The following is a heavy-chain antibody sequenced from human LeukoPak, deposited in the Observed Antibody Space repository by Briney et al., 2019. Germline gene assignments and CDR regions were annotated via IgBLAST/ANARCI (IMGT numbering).Heavy chain of an antibody. CDR3: ARLDDGYNSVVFDY. J-gene: IGHJ4*02. Sequence: GEPLKISCKGSGYSFTSYWISWVRQMPGKGLEWMGRIDPSDSYTNYSPSFQGHVTISADKSISTAYLQWTSLKASDTAMYHCARLDDGYNSVVFDYWGQGTLVTVSS. D-gene: IGHD6-19*01. CDR1: GYSFTSYW. V-gene: IGHV5-10-1*01. CDR2: IDPSDSYT.